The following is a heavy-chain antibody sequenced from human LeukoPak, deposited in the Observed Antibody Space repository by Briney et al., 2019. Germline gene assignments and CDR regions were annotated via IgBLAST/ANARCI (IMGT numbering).Heavy chain of an antibody. CDR2: IRYDGSNK. CDR1: GFTFSSYG. CDR3: AKTGYSSRWTYYFDY. D-gene: IGHD6-13*01. V-gene: IGHV3-30*02. J-gene: IGHJ4*02. Sequence: PGGSLRLSCAASGFTFSSYGMHWVRQAPGKGLEWVAFIRYDGSNKYYADSVKGRFTISRDNSKNTLYLQMNSLRAEDTAVYYCAKTGYSSRWTYYFDYWGQGTLVTVSS.